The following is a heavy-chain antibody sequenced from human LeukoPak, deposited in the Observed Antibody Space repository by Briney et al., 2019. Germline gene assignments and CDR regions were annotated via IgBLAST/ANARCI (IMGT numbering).Heavy chain of an antibody. CDR1: GFTFSSCG. V-gene: IGHV3-33*01. Sequence: GGSLRLSCAASGFTFSSCGMHWVRQAPGKGLEWVAVIWYDGSNKYYADSVKGRFTISRDNSKNTLYLQMNSLRAEDTAVYYCAREQLGDAFDIWGQGTMATVSS. J-gene: IGHJ3*02. D-gene: IGHD6-13*01. CDR2: IWYDGSNK. CDR3: AREQLGDAFDI.